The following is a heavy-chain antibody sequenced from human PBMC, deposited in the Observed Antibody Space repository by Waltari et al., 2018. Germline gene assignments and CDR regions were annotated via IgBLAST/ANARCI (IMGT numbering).Heavy chain of an antibody. CDR2: IYYSVST. J-gene: IGHJ4*02. CDR1: GGSLSSSDYY. D-gene: IGHD3-16*01. Sequence: QLQLQESGPGLVKPSETLSLACTVSGGSLSSSDYYWGWIRQPPGKGLEWIGSIYYSVSTDYTPSLNSRVTISLDTSKNQFSLKLSSVTAADTAVYYCTRDAPPPGVSGSYAAVDYWGQGSLVIVSS. V-gene: IGHV4-39*07. CDR3: TRDAPPPGVSGSYAAVDY.